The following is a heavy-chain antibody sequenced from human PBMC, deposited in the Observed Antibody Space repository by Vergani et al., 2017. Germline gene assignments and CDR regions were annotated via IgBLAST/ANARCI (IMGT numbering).Heavy chain of an antibody. D-gene: IGHD6-19*01. Sequence: QVQLVQSGAEVKKPGASVKVSCKAPGYTFTNYAMHLVRQAPGQRLEWMGWINPGNGNKKYSQKFQGRVTITRDTSASTAYMELSSLRSEDTAVYYCARGGGWGRGESFDVWGQGTMVTVSS. CDR1: GYTFTNYA. CDR2: INPGNGNK. J-gene: IGHJ3*01. CDR3: ARGGGWGRGESFDV. V-gene: IGHV1-3*01.